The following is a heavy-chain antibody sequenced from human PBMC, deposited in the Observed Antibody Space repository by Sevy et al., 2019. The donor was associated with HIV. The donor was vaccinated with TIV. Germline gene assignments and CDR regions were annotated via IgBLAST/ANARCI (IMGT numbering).Heavy chain of an antibody. J-gene: IGHJ4*02. CDR2: ISSSSSYT. CDR1: GFTFSDYY. V-gene: IGHV3-11*06. CDR3: ARERGSSSSTERYYFDS. D-gene: IGHD6-6*01. Sequence: GGSLRLSCAASGFTFSDYYMSWIRQAPGKGLEWVSYISSSSSYTNYADSVKGRFTISRDNAKNSLYLQMNSLRAEDTAVYYCARERGSSSSTERYYFDSWGQGTLVTVSS.